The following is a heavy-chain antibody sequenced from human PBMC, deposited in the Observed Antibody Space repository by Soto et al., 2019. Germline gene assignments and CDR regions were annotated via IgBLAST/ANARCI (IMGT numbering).Heavy chain of an antibody. V-gene: IGHV1-46*01. CDR1: GYSFTSYY. J-gene: IGHJ6*02. CDR3: AAVWSRAPYYYYGMDV. CDR2: INPSGGST. Sequence: ASVKVSCKASGYSFTSYYMHWVRQAPGQGLEWMGIINPSGGSTNYAQKFQERVTITRDMSTSTAYMELSSLRSEDTAVYYCAAVWSRAPYYYYGMDVWGQGTTVIV. D-gene: IGHD3-16*01.